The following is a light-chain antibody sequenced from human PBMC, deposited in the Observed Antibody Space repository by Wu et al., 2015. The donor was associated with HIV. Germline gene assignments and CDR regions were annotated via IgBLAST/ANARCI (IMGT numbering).Light chain of an antibody. CDR3: QQLNSFPLT. J-gene: IGKJ5*01. V-gene: IGKV1-9*01. Sequence: IQLTQSPSSLSASIGDRVNITCRASQDIFTYLAWCQQTPGKAPRVLIYDASTLQSGVSPRFSGSGSGAEFTLTISGLQREDFAIYFCQQLNSFPLTFGQGSRLEI. CDR1: QDIFTY. CDR2: DAS.